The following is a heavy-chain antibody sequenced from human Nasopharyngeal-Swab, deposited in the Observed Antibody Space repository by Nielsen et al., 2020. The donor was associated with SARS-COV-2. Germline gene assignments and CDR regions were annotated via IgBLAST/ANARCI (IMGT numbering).Heavy chain of an antibody. J-gene: IGHJ4*02. CDR2: IYPGYSDT. Sequence: GESLKISCKGSGYSFTSYWIGWVRQMPGKGLEWMGIIYPGYSDTRYSPSFQGQVTISADKSISTAYLQWSSLKASDTAMYYCARLVSTTVTTTYFDYWGQGTLVTVSS. CDR3: ARLVSTTVTTTYFDY. CDR1: GYSFTSYW. V-gene: IGHV5-51*01. D-gene: IGHD4-17*01.